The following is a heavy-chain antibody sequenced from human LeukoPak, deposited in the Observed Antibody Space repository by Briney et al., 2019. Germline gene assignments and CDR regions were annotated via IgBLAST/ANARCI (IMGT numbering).Heavy chain of an antibody. CDR2: INPNSGGT. D-gene: IGHD1-26*01. J-gene: IGHJ1*01. Sequence: ASVKVSCKASGYTFTGYYMHWVRQAPGQGLEWMGRINPNSGGTNYAQKFQGRVTMTRDTSISTAYMELSRLRSDDTAVYYCARDMSGRTAYFLHWGQGTLVTVSS. CDR1: GYTFTGYY. V-gene: IGHV1-2*06. CDR3: ARDMSGRTAYFLH.